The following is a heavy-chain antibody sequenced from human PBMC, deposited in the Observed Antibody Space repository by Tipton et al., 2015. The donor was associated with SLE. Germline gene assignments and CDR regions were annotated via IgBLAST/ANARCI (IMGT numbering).Heavy chain of an antibody. Sequence: TLSLTCTVSGGSISGYYWSWIRQPAGKGLEWIGRIYSSGYTNYNPSLKSRVTMSVDTSKNQFSLKVSSVTAADTAVYYCARGLWDPYGSGSIHYYGMDVWGQGTTATVSS. CDR2: IYSSGYT. D-gene: IGHD3-10*01. V-gene: IGHV4-4*07. CDR3: ARGLWDPYGSGSIHYYGMDV. CDR1: GGSISGYY. J-gene: IGHJ6*02.